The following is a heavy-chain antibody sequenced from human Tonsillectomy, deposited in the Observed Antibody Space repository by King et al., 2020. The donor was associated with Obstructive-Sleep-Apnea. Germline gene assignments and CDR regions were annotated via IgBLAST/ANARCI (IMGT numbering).Heavy chain of an antibody. Sequence: VQLVESGGGLVQPGRSLRLSCAASGFTFDDYAMHWVRQAPGKGLEWVSGISWNSGSIGYADSVKGRFTISRDNAKNSLYLQMNSLRAEDTALYYCATDNSAAGGKNFDYWGQGSLVTVSS. D-gene: IGHD6-13*01. V-gene: IGHV3-9*01. CDR2: ISWNSGSI. CDR3: ATDNSAAGGKNFDY. J-gene: IGHJ4*02. CDR1: GFTFDDYA.